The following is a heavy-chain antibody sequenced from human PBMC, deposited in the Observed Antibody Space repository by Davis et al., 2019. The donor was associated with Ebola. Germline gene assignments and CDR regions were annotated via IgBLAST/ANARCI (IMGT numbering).Heavy chain of an antibody. J-gene: IGHJ4*02. Sequence: GGSLRLSCAASGFTFSSYAMSWVRQAPGKGLEWVAVISYDGSNKYYADSVKGRFTISRDNSKNTLYLQMNSLRAEDTAVYYCAKEQAYYYDSSGYYYTGFDYWGQGTLVTVSS. CDR1: GFTFSSYA. V-gene: IGHV3-30*18. D-gene: IGHD3-22*01. CDR3: AKEQAYYYDSSGYYYTGFDY. CDR2: ISYDGSNK.